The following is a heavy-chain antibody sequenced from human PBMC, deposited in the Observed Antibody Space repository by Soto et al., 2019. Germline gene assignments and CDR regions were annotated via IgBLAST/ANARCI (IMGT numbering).Heavy chain of an antibody. D-gene: IGHD2-21*02. CDR2: IHYSGSI. J-gene: IGHJ6*01. CDR1: GGSISYEYFH. CDR3: AREDDGGDRDYYGLDV. Sequence: QVQLQQSGPGLVKPSQTLSLTCTVSGGSISYEYFHWTWIRQSPGKGLEWIGYIHYSGSIIYNPSFKSRVTISVDTSKNQFSLQLSSVTGADTAVYFCAREDDGGDRDYYGLDVWGQGTTVTVSS. V-gene: IGHV4-30-4*08.